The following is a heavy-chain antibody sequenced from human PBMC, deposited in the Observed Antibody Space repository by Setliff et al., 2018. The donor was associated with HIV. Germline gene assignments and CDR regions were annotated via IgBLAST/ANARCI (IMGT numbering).Heavy chain of an antibody. CDR3: ARDGPIAAAGTEGLWFDP. Sequence: SETLFLTCTVSGGSISSGGYYWSWIRQHPGKGLEWIGYIYHSGITYYNPSLKSRVTISLDTSKNQFSLKLSSVTAADTAVYYCARDGPIAAAGTEGLWFDPWGQGTLVTVSS. D-gene: IGHD6-13*01. V-gene: IGHV4-31*03. CDR2: IYHSGIT. J-gene: IGHJ5*02. CDR1: GGSISSGGYY.